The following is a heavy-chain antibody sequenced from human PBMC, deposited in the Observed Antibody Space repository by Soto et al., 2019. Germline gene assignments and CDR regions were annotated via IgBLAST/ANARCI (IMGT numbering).Heavy chain of an antibody. J-gene: IGHJ5*02. V-gene: IGHV4-30-2*01. CDR1: GGSISSGGYS. CDR2: IYHSGST. D-gene: IGHD2-15*01. CDR3: ARGIMNHGFDP. Sequence: PSETMSLTCAVSGGSISSGGYSWSWIRQPPGKGLEWIGYIYHSGSTYYNPSLKSRVTISVDRSKNQFSLKLSSVTAADTAVYYCARGIMNHGFDPWGQGTLVTVSS.